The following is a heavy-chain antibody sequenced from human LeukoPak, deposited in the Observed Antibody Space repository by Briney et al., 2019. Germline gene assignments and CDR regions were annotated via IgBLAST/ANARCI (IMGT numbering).Heavy chain of an antibody. J-gene: IGHJ4*02. CDR1: GFTFSGYS. CDR2: INRASDTT. V-gene: IGHV3-48*04. D-gene: IGHD1-26*01. CDR3: AKDLIVGAIDFYFCY. Sequence: GGSLRLSCAASGFTFSGYSMNWVRQAPGKGPEGVSYINRASDTTFYADSVKGRFTISRDNSKNSLYLQRNSLRTEDTALYYCAKDLIVGAIDFYFCYWGQGTLVTVPS.